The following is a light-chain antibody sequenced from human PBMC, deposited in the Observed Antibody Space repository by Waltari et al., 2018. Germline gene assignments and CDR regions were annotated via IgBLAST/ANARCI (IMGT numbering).Light chain of an antibody. V-gene: IGLV2-14*01. CDR3: SSYTSSSTLV. CDR1: SSDVGGYNY. Sequence: QSALTQPASVSGSPGQSITIPCTGTSSDVGGYNYVAWYQQHPGKAPKLMLYDFSKRPSGVSNRFSGSKSGNTASLTISGLQAEDEADYYCSSYTSSSTLVFGGGTKLTVL. CDR2: DFS. J-gene: IGLJ3*02.